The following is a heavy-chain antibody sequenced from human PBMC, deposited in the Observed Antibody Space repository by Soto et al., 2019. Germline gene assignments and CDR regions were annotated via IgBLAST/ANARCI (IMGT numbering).Heavy chain of an antibody. CDR2: ISRLSSEI. V-gene: IGHV3-21*01. CDR3: AREDSIIIPAVSDF. CDR1: GFSFGSYS. D-gene: IGHD2-2*01. Sequence: PGGSLRLSCEGSGFSFGSYSMSWVRQTPGKGLEWVASISRLSSEIDYADSVKGRFTISRDNAKNSVSLQMNTLRVEDTAVYYCAREDSIIIPAVSDFWGQGTLVTVSS. J-gene: IGHJ4*02.